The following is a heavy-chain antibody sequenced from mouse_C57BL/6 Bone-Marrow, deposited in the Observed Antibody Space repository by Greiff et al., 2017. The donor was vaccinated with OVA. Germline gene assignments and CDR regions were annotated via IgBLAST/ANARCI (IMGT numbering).Heavy chain of an antibody. CDR2: IHPNSGST. D-gene: IGHD1-1*01. CDR1: GYTFTSYW. Sequence: QVQLQQPGAELVKPGASVKLSCKASGYTFTSYWMHWVKQRPGQGLEWIGMIHPNSGSTNYNEKFKSKATLTVDKSSSTAYMQLSSLTSEDSAVYYCARIYYYGSSRDYLDYWGQGTTLTVSS. J-gene: IGHJ2*01. V-gene: IGHV1-64*01. CDR3: ARIYYYGSSRDYLDY.